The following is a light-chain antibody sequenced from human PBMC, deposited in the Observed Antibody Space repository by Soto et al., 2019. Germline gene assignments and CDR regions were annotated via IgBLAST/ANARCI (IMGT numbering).Light chain of an antibody. Sequence: QSALTQPRSVSGSPGQSVTISCTGTSSDVGGYNFVSWYQHHPGKAPKLIIYDVTKRPSGVPDRFSGSRSGNTASLTISGLQAEDEADYYCSSYTTRTTLYVFGTGTKVTVL. J-gene: IGLJ1*01. CDR2: DVT. CDR3: SSYTTRTTLYV. V-gene: IGLV2-11*01. CDR1: SSDVGGYNF.